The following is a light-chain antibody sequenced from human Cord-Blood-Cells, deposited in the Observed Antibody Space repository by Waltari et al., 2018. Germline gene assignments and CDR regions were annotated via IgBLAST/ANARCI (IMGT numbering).Light chain of an antibody. Sequence: QSALTQPRSVSGSPGQSVTISCTGTSSDVGGYNYVSWYQQHPGKAPTLMIDDVSKRPSGVPDRFSGSKAGNTASLTISGLQAEDEADYYCCSYAGSYNWVFGGGTKLTVL. CDR1: SSDVGGYNY. V-gene: IGLV2-11*01. CDR3: CSYAGSYNWV. CDR2: DVS. J-gene: IGLJ3*02.